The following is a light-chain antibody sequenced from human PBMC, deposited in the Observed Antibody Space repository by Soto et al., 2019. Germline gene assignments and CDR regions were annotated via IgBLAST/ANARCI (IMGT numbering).Light chain of an antibody. CDR1: QSISPW. J-gene: IGKJ4*01. CDR3: QQYNTYPLT. CDR2: KAT. V-gene: IGKV1-5*03. Sequence: DIQMTQSPSTLSASVGDIVTITCRASQSISPWLAWYQQKPWKAPTLLIYKATSLEGGVPSRFSGSGSGTDFNITISSLQSDDIATYYCQQYNTYPLTVGGGPTVEIK.